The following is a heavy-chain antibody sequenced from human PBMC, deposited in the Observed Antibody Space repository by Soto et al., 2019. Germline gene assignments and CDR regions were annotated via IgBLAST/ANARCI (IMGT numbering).Heavy chain of an antibody. CDR3: ARDLGYYGSGSYYNRRYYYYGMDV. J-gene: IGHJ6*02. CDR1: GGTFSSYT. Sequence: ASVKVSCKASGGTFSSYTISWVRQAPGQGLEWMGRIIPILGIANYAQKFQGRVTITADKSTSTAYMELSSLRSEDTAVYYCARDLGYYGSGSYYNRRYYYYGMDVWGQGTTVTVSS. D-gene: IGHD3-10*01. CDR2: IIPILGIA. V-gene: IGHV1-69*04.